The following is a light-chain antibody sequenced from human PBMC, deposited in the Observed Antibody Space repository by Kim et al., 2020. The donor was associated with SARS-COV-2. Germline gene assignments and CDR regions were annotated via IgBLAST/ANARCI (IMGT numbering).Light chain of an antibody. CDR2: GAS. Sequence: EIVMTQSPATLSVSPGERATLSCRASQSVSSNFAWYQQKPGQAPRRLIYGASTRATGIPARFSGSGSGTEFTLTISSLQSEDFAVYYCQKYNNWPLAFGQGTKVDIK. CDR3: QKYNNWPLA. CDR1: QSVSSN. V-gene: IGKV3-15*01. J-gene: IGKJ1*01.